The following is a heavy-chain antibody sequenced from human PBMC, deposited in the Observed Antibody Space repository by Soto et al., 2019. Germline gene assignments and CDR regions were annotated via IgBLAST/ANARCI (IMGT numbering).Heavy chain of an antibody. Sequence: SVKVSCKASGGTFSSYAISWVQQAPGQGLEWMGGIIPIFGTANYAQKFQGRVTITADKSKSTAYVEGSSLRSEDPTVYYCASADYYCAGSYVYWGQEPVDTVSS. CDR1: GGTFSSYA. CDR2: IIPIFGTA. J-gene: IGHJ4*02. V-gene: IGHV1-69*06. CDR3: ASADYYCAGSYVY. D-gene: IGHD3-10*01.